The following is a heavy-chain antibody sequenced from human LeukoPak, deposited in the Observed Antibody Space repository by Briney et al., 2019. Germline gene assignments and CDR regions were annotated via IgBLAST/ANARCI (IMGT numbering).Heavy chain of an antibody. CDR3: AKGRDGYIDY. D-gene: IGHD5-24*01. CDR1: GFSFSSYA. J-gene: IGHJ4*02. Sequence: QPGGSLRLSCAASGFSFSSYAIHWVRQASGKGLEWVSGISGSGGSTYYADSVKGRFTISRDNSKNTLCLQMNSLRDGDTAVYYCAKGRDGYIDYWGQGTLVTVSS. V-gene: IGHV3-23*01. CDR2: ISGSGGST.